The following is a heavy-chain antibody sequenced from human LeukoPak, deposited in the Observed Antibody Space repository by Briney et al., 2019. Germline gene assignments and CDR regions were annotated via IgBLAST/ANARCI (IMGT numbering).Heavy chain of an antibody. V-gene: IGHV3-21*01. Sequence: GGSLRLSCAASGFTFSSYEMNWVRQAPGKGLEWVSSISSSSSYIYYADSVKGRFTISRDNAKNSLYLQMNSLRAEDTAVYYCARENDWNDGGDAFDIWGQGTMVTVSS. D-gene: IGHD1-1*01. CDR2: ISSSSSYI. CDR3: ARENDWNDGGDAFDI. J-gene: IGHJ3*02. CDR1: GFTFSSYE.